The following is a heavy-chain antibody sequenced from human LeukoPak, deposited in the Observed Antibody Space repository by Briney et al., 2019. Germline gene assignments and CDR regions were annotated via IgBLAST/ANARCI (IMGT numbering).Heavy chain of an antibody. CDR3: ARADYGSTYYFDY. Sequence: GGSLRLSCAASGLTVSSNCMSWVRQAPGKGLEWVSSISSSSSYIFYADSVRGRFSISRDNAKNSLYLQMNSLRAEDTAVYYCARADYGSTYYFDYWGQGTLVTVSS. CDR2: ISSSSSYI. V-gene: IGHV3-21*01. J-gene: IGHJ4*02. D-gene: IGHD3-10*01. CDR1: GLTVSSNC.